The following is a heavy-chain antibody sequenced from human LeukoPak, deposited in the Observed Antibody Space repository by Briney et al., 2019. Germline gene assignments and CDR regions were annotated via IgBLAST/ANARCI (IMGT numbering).Heavy chain of an antibody. CDR2: ISWTGTII. CDR3: VKDRYSSSFYYFDY. V-gene: IGHV3-9*01. J-gene: IGHJ4*02. CDR1: GFTFSSYA. D-gene: IGHD6-6*01. Sequence: GGSLRPSCAASGFTFSSYAMSWVRQAPGKGLEWVSGISWTGTIIGYVDSVKGRFTISRDNAKNSLYLQMSSLRAEDTALYYCVKDRYSSSFYYFDYWGPGTLVTVSS.